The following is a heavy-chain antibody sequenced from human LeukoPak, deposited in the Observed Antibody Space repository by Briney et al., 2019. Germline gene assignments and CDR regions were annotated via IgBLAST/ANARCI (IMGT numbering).Heavy chain of an antibody. J-gene: IGHJ4*02. V-gene: IGHV3-48*03. CDR3: ARAAIAAAGGIDY. CDR1: GSTFSSYE. CDR2: ISSSGSTI. Sequence: PGGSLRLSCAASGSTFSSYEMNWVRQAPGKGLEWVSYISSSGSTIYYADSVKGRFTISRDNAKNSLYLQMNSLRAEDTAVYYCARAAIAAAGGIDYWGQGTLVTVSS. D-gene: IGHD6-13*01.